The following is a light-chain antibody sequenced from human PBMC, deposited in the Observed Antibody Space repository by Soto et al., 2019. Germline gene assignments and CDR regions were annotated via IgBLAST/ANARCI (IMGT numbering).Light chain of an antibody. CDR1: SSDIGPYNY. CDR3: SSYSSSAPPYV. V-gene: IGLV2-14*01. J-gene: IGLJ1*01. Sequence: QSALTQPASVSGSPGQSITISCIGTSSDIGPYNYVSWYQQHPDKAPKLILYEVTNRPSGASDRFSGSKSGNAAFLTISGLQAEDEDDYYCSSYSSSAPPYVFGTGTKVTVL. CDR2: EVT.